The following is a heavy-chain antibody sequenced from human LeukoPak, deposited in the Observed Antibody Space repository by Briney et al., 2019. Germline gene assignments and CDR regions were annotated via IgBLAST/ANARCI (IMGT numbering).Heavy chain of an antibody. CDR2: IYSGGST. CDR3: ARDKRSEFYYYYGMDV. V-gene: IGHV3-53*01. CDR1: GFTFSSNY. J-gene: IGHJ6*02. Sequence: GGSLRLSCAASGFTFSSNYMSWVRQAPGKGLEWVSVIYSGGSTYYADSVKGRFTISRDNSKNTLYLQMNSLRAEDTAVYYCARDKRSEFYYYYGMDVWGQGTTVTVSS.